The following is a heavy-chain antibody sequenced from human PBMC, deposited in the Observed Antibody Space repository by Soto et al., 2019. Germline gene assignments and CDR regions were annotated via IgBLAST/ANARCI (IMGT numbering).Heavy chain of an antibody. J-gene: IGHJ6*02. CDR1: GGSISSYY. CDR3: ARGYSGDYGMDV. V-gene: IGHV4-59*01. Sequence: QVQLQESGPGLVKPSETLSLTCTVSGGSISSYYWSWIRQPPGKGLEWTGYIYYSGSTNYNPSLKSRVTISVDTSKNQFSLKLSSVTAADTAVYYCARGYSGDYGMDVWGQGTTVTVSS. D-gene: IGHD1-26*01. CDR2: IYYSGST.